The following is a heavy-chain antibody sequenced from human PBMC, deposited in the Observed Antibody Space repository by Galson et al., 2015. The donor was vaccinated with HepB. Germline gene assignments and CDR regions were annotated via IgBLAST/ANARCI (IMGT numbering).Heavy chain of an antibody. Sequence: SLRLSCAASGFTFSSYAMSWVRQAPGKGLEWVSAISGSGGGTYYADSVKGRFSISRDNSKNTLYLQMNSLRAEDTAVYYCAKLIVVVLAAISPSWQDYWGQGILVTVSS. D-gene: IGHD2-2*02. V-gene: IGHV3-23*01. J-gene: IGHJ4*02. CDR1: GFTFSSYA. CDR2: ISGSGGGT. CDR3: AKLIVVVLAAISPSWQDY.